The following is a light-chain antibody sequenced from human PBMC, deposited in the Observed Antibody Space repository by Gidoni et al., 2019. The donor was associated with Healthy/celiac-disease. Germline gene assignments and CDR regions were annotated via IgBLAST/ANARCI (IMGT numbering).Light chain of an antibody. V-gene: IGKV3-15*01. CDR3: QQYNNWPYT. J-gene: IGKJ2*01. Sequence: EIVMTQPPATLSVSPVERATLSCRASQSVSSNLAWYQQQPGQAPRILIYGASTRATGIPARFSGSGSGTEFTLTISSLQSEDFAVYYCQQYNNWPYTFGQGTKLEIK. CDR1: QSVSSN. CDR2: GAS.